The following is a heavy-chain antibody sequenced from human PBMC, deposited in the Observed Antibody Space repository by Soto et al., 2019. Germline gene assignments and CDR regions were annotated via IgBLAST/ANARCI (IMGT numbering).Heavy chain of an antibody. D-gene: IGHD5-12*01. Sequence: EVLLLESGGGFVQPGGSLRLSCAASGFSFDYFAMGWVRQSPGRGLEWVSSISGGGDITYDADSFKGRFIISSDKSKNTLYLEMNSPRVDDTAQYYCAKSTGYSGYDHFDFWGQGTVVTVSS. CDR2: ISGGGDIT. J-gene: IGHJ4*02. V-gene: IGHV3-23*01. CDR3: AKSTGYSGYDHFDF. CDR1: GFSFDYFA.